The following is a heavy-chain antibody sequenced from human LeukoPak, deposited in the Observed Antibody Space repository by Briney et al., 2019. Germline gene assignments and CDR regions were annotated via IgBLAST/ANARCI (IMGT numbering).Heavy chain of an antibody. V-gene: IGHV5-51*01. D-gene: IGHD3-9*01. J-gene: IGHJ4*02. CDR2: IYPGDSDT. CDR3: ARGAEVPYRLTQSFDY. CDR1: GYSFTSYW. Sequence: GESLKISCKGSGYSFTSYWIGWVRKMPGKGLEWMGIIYPGDSDTRYSPSFQGQVTISADKSISTAHLQWSSLKASDTAMYYCARGAEVPYRLTQSFDYWGQGTLVTVSS.